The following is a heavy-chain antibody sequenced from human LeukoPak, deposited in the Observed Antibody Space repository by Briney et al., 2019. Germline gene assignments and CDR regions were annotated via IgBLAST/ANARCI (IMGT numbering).Heavy chain of an antibody. CDR2: IEQDGSQI. V-gene: IGHV3-7*01. D-gene: IGHD4-17*01. Sequence: GGSLRLSCAASGFTLSDYWMSWVSQAPGKGMEWVANIEQDGSQIYYVGSVKGRFTISRDNAKGSLYLQMNSLRAEDTAVYYCARNATVTDYWGQGTLVTVSS. J-gene: IGHJ4*02. CDR3: ARNATVTDY. CDR1: GFTLSDYW.